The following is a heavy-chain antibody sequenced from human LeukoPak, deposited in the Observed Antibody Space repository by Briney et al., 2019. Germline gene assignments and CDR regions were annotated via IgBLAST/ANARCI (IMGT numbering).Heavy chain of an antibody. V-gene: IGHV3-53*01. CDR1: GFTVSNNY. Sequence: GGSLRLSCAASGFTVSNNYMNWVRQAPGKGLEWVSVIYSGGSTYYADSLKGRFTISRDNSKNTLYLHMNNLRAEDTAVYYCAQGQAMVSFWGQGTLVTVSS. CDR2: IYSGGST. D-gene: IGHD5-18*01. CDR3: AQGQAMVSF. J-gene: IGHJ4*02.